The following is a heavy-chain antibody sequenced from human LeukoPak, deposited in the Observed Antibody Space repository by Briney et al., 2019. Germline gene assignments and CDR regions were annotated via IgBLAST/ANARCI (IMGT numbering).Heavy chain of an antibody. CDR1: GYSISSGYY. CDR2: IYHSGST. CDR3: ARLKQQLVIVWFDP. V-gene: IGHV4-38-2*01. J-gene: IGHJ5*02. D-gene: IGHD6-13*01. Sequence: PSETLSLTCAVFGYSISSGYYWGWIRQPPGKGLEWIGSIYHSGSTYYNPSLKSRVTISVDTSKNQFSLKLSSVTAADTAVYYCARLKQQLVIVWFDPWGQGTLVTVSS.